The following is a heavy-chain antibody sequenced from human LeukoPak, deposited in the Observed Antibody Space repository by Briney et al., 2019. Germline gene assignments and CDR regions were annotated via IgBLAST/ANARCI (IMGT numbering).Heavy chain of an antibody. V-gene: IGHV1-2*02. J-gene: IGHJ3*02. Sequence: GASVKVSCKASGYTFTGYYMHWVRQAPGQGLEWMGWINPNSGGTNYAQKFQGRVTMTRDTSISTAYMELSRLRSDDTAVYYCAEYYYDSSGNSGVAFDIRGQGTMVTVSS. D-gene: IGHD3-22*01. CDR2: INPNSGGT. CDR1: GYTFTGYY. CDR3: AEYYYDSSGNSGVAFDI.